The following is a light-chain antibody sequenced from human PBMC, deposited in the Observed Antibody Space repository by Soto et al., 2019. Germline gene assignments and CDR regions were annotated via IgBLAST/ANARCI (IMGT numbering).Light chain of an antibody. CDR3: QQTYSTPGT. CDR2: AAS. J-gene: IGKJ1*01. CDR1: RTIAGH. V-gene: IGKV1-39*01. Sequence: DIQMTQSPSSLSASVGDRVTITCRASRTIAGHVNWYQQRPGEAPNLLIYAASSLQSGVPSRFRGSGSGTDFTLTINSLQPEDFATFYCQQTYSTPGTFGQGTKVDIK.